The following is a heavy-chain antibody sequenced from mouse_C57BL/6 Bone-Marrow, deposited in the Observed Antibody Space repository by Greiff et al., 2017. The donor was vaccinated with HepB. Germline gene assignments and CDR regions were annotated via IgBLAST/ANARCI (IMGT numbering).Heavy chain of an antibody. CDR3: ARIYYGNYDAMDY. CDR1: GFSLTSYA. CDR2: IWTGGGT. J-gene: IGHJ4*01. D-gene: IGHD2-1*01. V-gene: IGHV2-9-1*01. Sequence: VKLMESGPGLVAPSQSLSITCTVSGFSLTSYAISWVRQPPGKGLEWLGVIWTGGGTNYNSALKSRLSISKDNSKSQVFLKMNSLQTDDTARYYCARIYYGNYDAMDYWGQGTSVTVSS.